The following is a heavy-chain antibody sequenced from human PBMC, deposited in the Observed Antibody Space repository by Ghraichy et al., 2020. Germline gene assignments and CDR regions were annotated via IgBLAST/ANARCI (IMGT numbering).Heavy chain of an antibody. CDR2: INPSGGST. CDR3: ARSGLRYCSGGSCFYNWFDP. V-gene: IGHV1-46*03. Sequence: ASVKVSCKASGYTFTSYYMHWVRQAPGQGLEWMGIINPSGGSTSYAQKFQGRVTMTRDTSTSTVYMELSSLRSEDTAVYYCARSGLRYCSGGSCFYNWFDPWGQGTLVTVSS. J-gene: IGHJ5*02. D-gene: IGHD2-15*01. CDR1: GYTFTSYY.